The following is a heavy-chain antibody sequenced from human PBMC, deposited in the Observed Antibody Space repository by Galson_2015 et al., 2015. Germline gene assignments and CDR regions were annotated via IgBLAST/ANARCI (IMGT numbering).Heavy chain of an antibody. CDR2: INEDGTKT. CDR1: GITFSNYW. CDR3: ATDFNPSFGGMWYDALES. J-gene: IGHJ3*02. Sequence: SLRLSCAASGITFSNYWLTWVRQAPGKGLEWVANINEDGTKTNYVDSVKGRFTISRDNAKNSLSLEMNSLRADDTAVYYCATDFNPSFGGMWYDALESWGQGTMVTVSS. D-gene: IGHD3-16*01. V-gene: IGHV3-7*03.